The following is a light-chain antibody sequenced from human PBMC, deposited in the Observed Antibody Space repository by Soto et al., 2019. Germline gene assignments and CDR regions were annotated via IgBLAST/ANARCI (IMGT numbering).Light chain of an antibody. CDR1: NSNIGSDI. CDR2: TTN. J-gene: IGLJ2*01. V-gene: IGLV1-44*01. Sequence: QSVLTQPPSASGTPGQRATISCCGSNSNIGSDIVNCYQLLPGAAPEVLINTTNQRPSGVPERFSGSKSGTSASLAISGLQSEDEADYCCAAWDDSLNGVVFGGGTKLTVL. CDR3: AAWDDSLNGVV.